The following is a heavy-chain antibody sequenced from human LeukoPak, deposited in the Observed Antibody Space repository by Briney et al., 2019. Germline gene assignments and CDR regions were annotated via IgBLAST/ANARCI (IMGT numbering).Heavy chain of an antibody. J-gene: IGHJ4*02. CDR2: IIPIFGTA. CDR3: ARGRADGYNLNLYYFDY. V-gene: IGHV1-69*01. Sequence: GASVKVSCKASGGTFSSYAISWVRQAPGQGLEWMGGIIPIFGTANYAQKFQGRVTITADESTSTAYMELSSLRSEDTAVYYCARGRADGYNLNLYYFDYWGQGTLVTVSS. CDR1: GGTFSSYA. D-gene: IGHD5-24*01.